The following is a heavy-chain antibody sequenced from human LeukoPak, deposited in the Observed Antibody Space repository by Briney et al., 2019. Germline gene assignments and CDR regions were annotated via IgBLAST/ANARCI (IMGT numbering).Heavy chain of an antibody. CDR1: GFTFSNAW. V-gene: IGHV3-48*04. Sequence: GGSLRLSCAASGFTFSNAWLNWVRQAPGKGLEWVSFISSSGSSIYYADAVKGRFTISRDNAKNSLDLQMNSLRAEDTAVYYCARALPTSWYYFDYWGQGTLVTVSS. CDR3: ARALPTSWYYFDY. J-gene: IGHJ4*02. D-gene: IGHD2-2*01. CDR2: ISSSGSSI.